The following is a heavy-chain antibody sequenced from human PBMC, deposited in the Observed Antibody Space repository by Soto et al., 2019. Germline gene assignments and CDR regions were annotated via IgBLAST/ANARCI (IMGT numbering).Heavy chain of an antibody. CDR3: ARNRYSDY. CDR2: IKQDGSEK. Sequence: EVQLVESGGDLVQPGGSLRLSCVASGFTFSSYWMTXVRQAPGKGLEWVANIKQDGSEKYYADSVKGRFTISRDNAKNSMYLQMNSLRAEDTALYXXARNRYSDYWGQGTLVTVSS. CDR1: GFTFSSYW. D-gene: IGHD3-16*02. J-gene: IGHJ4*02. V-gene: IGHV3-7*01.